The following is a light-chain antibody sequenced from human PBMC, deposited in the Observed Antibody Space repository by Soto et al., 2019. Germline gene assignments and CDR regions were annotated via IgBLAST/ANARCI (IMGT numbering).Light chain of an antibody. J-gene: IGLJ1*01. V-gene: IGLV2-14*01. CDR2: SVS. Sequence: QSALTQPASVSGSPGQSITISCSGTGSDICAYVHVAGIQQFPVKTPKLVIYSVSNRPSGASYRFSGSKSGNTASLTISGLQADDEADYYCISYTVSRSYVFGPGTKVTVL. CDR1: GSDICAYVH. CDR3: ISYTVSRSYV.